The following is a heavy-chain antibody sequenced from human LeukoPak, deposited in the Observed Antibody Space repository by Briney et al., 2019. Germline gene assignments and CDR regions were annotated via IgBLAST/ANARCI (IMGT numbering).Heavy chain of an antibody. CDR1: GGSINNYY. CDR2: VYTTGST. Sequence: PSETLSLTCTVSGGSINNYYWSWIRQPAGKGLEWIGRVYTTGSTKYNPSLKSRVTISVDTSKNQFSLKLSSVTAADTAVYYCARLHGPYYDSSAYATSTDYWGQGTLVTVSS. D-gene: IGHD3-22*01. J-gene: IGHJ4*02. V-gene: IGHV4-4*07. CDR3: ARLHGPYYDSSAYATSTDY.